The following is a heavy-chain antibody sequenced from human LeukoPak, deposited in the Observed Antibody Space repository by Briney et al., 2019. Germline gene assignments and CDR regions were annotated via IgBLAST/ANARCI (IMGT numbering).Heavy chain of an antibody. Sequence: TSETLSLTCTVSGGSISSYYWSWIRQPPGKGLEWIGYIYYSGSTNYNPSLKSRVTISVDTSKNQFSLKLSSVTAADTAVYYCARDNGPVDYWGQGTLVTVSS. CDR3: ARDNGPVDY. CDR2: IYYSGST. CDR1: GGSISSYY. V-gene: IGHV4-59*12. D-gene: IGHD6-19*01. J-gene: IGHJ4*02.